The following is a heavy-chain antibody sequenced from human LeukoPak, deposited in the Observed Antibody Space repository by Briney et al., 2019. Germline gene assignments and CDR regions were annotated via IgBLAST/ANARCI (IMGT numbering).Heavy chain of an antibody. Sequence: SETLSLTCAVYGGSFSGYYWSWIRQPPGKGLEWIGEINHSGSTNYNPSLKSRVTISVDTSKNQFSLKLSSVTAADTAVYDCARDHMSRIAALPRRPGSNWFDPWGQGTLVTVSS. D-gene: IGHD6-6*01. CDR3: ARDHMSRIAALPRRPGSNWFDP. CDR2: INHSGST. CDR1: GGSFSGYY. J-gene: IGHJ5*02. V-gene: IGHV4-34*01.